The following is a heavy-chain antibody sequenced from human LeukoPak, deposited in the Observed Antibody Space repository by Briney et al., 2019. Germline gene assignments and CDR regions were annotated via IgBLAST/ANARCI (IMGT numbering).Heavy chain of an antibody. D-gene: IGHD2-21*02. J-gene: IGHJ4*02. CDR3: ARGFQSGDSPV. V-gene: IGHV3-7*01. CDR2: IKKDGSEK. CDR1: GFTFSAYS. Sequence: GESLRLSCASSGFTFSAYSLSWVRQAPGKWLEWVAKIKKDGSEKDYVDSVKGRFTISRDNAKGSVYLQLNSLRAEDTAVYYCARGFQSGDSPVWGQGTLVTVSS.